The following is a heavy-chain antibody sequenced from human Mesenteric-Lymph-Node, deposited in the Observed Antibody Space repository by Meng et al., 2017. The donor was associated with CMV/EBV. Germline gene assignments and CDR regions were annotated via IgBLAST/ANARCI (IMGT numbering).Heavy chain of an antibody. D-gene: IGHD1-26*01. V-gene: IGHV4-4*02. CDR3: ARVEVGATGSDY. CDR1: GGSISSSNW. Sequence: AVSGGSISSSNWWSWVRQPPGKGLEWIGEIYHSGSTNYNPSLKSRVTISVDKSKNQFSLKLSSVTAADTAVYYCARVEVGATGSDYWGQGTLVTVSS. J-gene: IGHJ4*02. CDR2: IYHSGST.